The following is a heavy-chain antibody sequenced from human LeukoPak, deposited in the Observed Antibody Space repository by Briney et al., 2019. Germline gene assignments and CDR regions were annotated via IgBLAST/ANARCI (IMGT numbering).Heavy chain of an antibody. D-gene: IGHD5-18*01. CDR2: IYHSGST. V-gene: IGHV4-34*01. CDR1: GFTFDDYA. J-gene: IGHJ4*02. CDR3: ARHRRGYSYGSRFDY. Sequence: GSLRLSCAASGFTFDDYAMHWVRQPPGKGLEWIGEIYHSGSTNYNPSLKSRVTISVDTSKNQFSLKLSSVTAADTAVYYCARHRRGYSYGSRFDYWGQGTLVTVSS.